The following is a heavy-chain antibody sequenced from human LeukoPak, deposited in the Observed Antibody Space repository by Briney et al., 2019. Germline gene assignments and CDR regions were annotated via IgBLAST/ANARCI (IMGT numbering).Heavy chain of an antibody. D-gene: IGHD5-18*01. J-gene: IGHJ3*02. CDR2: IYYSGST. V-gene: IGHV4-39*01. Sequence: SETLSLTCTVSGGSISSSSYYWGWIRQPPGKGLEWIGSIYYSGSTYYNPSLKSQVTISVDTSKNQFSLKLSSVTAADTAVYYCARGRGYSYGLNAFDIWGQGTMVTVSS. CDR3: ARGRGYSYGLNAFDI. CDR1: GGSISSSSYY.